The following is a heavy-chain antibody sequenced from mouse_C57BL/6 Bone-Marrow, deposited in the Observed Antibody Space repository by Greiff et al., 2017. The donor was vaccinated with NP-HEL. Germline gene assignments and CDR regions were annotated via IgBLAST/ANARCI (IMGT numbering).Heavy chain of an antibody. Sequence: EVKVVESGGGLVKPGGSLKLSCAASGFTFSDYGMHWVRQAPEKGLEWVAYISSGSSTIYYADTVKGRFTISRDNATNTLFLQMTSLRSEDTALYYCARRDYLDYYALDYWGQGTSVTVSS. CDR2: ISSGSSTI. CDR3: ARRDYLDYYALDY. D-gene: IGHD2-4*01. J-gene: IGHJ4*01. V-gene: IGHV5-17*01. CDR1: GFTFSDYG.